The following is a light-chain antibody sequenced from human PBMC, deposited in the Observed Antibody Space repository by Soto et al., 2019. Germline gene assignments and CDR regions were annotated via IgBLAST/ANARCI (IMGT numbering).Light chain of an antibody. Sequence: NFMLTQPHSVSESPGKTVTISCTRSSGSIASNYVQWYQQRPGSASTTVIYEDNQRPSGVPDRFSGSIDSSSNSASLTISGLKTEDEADYYCQSYDSSNHGVFGGGTKLTVL. CDR3: QSYDSSNHGV. V-gene: IGLV6-57*04. CDR2: EDN. J-gene: IGLJ2*01. CDR1: SGSIASNY.